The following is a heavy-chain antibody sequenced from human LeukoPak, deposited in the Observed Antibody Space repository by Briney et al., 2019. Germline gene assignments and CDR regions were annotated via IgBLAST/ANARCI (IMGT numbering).Heavy chain of an antibody. D-gene: IGHD6-13*01. J-gene: IGHJ5*02. V-gene: IGHV4-38-2*02. Sequence: SETLSLTCTVSGYSISSGYYWGWTRQPPGKGLEWIGSIYHSGSTYYNPSLKSRVTISVDTSKNQFSLKLSSVTAADTAVYYCARSIAAAGTLVGWFDPWGQGTLVTVSS. CDR3: ARSIAAAGTLVGWFDP. CDR2: IYHSGST. CDR1: GYSISSGYY.